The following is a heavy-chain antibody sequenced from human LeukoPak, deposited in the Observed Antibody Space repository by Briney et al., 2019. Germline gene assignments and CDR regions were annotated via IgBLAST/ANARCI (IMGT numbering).Heavy chain of an antibody. V-gene: IGHV4-59*01. CDR3: AREKIVGANGFDY. Sequence: SETLSLTCTVSGGSISSYYWSWIRQPPGKGLEWIGYIYYSGSTNYNPSLKSRVTISVDTSKNQFSLKLSSVTAADTAVYYCAREKIVGANGFDYWGQGTLVTVPS. D-gene: IGHD1-26*01. CDR2: IYYSGST. CDR1: GGSISSYY. J-gene: IGHJ4*02.